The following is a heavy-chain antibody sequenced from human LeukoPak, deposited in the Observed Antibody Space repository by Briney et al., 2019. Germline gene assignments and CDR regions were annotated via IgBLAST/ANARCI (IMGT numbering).Heavy chain of an antibody. V-gene: IGHV4-34*01. CDR2: INHSGST. D-gene: IGHD3-3*01. CDR3: ARGQHVLRFLEWLSPPSGY. J-gene: IGHJ4*02. CDR1: GGSFSGYY. Sequence: SETLSLTCAVYGGSFSGYYWSWIRQPPGKGLEWIGEINHSGSTNYNPSLKSRVAISVDTSKNQFSLKLSSVPAADTPVYYCARGQHVLRFLEWLSPPSGYWGQGTLVTVSS.